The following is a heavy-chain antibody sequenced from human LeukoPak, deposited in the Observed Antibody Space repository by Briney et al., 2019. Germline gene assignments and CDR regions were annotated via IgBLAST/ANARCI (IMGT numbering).Heavy chain of an antibody. CDR2: IGSSISYI. J-gene: IGHJ4*02. CDR1: GFTFSSYS. Sequence: GGSPRLSCAASGFTFSSYSMKWVRQAPGKGLEWVSFIGSSISYISYADSVKGRFTISRDNAKNSLYLQMNSLRDEDTAVYYCARDGEYCGGDCFIFDSWGQGTLVTVSS. CDR3: ARDGEYCGGDCFIFDS. V-gene: IGHV3-21*01. D-gene: IGHD2-21*02.